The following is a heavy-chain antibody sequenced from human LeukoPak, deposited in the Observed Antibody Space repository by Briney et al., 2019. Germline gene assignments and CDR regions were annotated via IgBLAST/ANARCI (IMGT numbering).Heavy chain of an antibody. V-gene: IGHV4-39*07. J-gene: IGHJ3*02. CDR1: GDSITNSNYY. CDR2: IFYNGGP. Sequence: SETLSLTCTASGDSITNSNYYWGWVRQSPGRGLEWLGNIFYNGGPYYNPSFKSRVVISVDTSMNHFSLTLNAVTAADTAVYHCASYSGIYSAFEIWSQGTLVTVSS. D-gene: IGHD1-26*01. CDR3: ASYSGIYSAFEI.